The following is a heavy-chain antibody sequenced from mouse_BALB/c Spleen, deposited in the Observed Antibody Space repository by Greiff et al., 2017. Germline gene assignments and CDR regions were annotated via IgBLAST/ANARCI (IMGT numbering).Heavy chain of an antibody. CDR3: ARHEKGYDYDEGYYAMDY. Sequence: VKLQESGAGLVKPGASVKLSCKASGYTFTEYIIHWVKQRSGQGLEWIGWFYPGSGSIKYNEKFKDKATLTADKSSSTVYMELSRLTSEDSAVYFCARHEKGYDYDEGYYAMDYWGQGTSVTVSS. CDR1: GYTFTEYI. V-gene: IGHV1-62-2*01. D-gene: IGHD2-4*01. CDR2: FYPGSGSI. J-gene: IGHJ4*01.